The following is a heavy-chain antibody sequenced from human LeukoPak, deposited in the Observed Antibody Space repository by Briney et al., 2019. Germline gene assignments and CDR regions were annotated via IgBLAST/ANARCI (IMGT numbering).Heavy chain of an antibody. CDR2: IIPILGIA. Sequence: SVKVSCKASGGTFSSYAISWVRQAPGQGLEWMGRIIPILGIANYAQKFQGRVTITADKSTSTAYMELSSLRSEDTAVYYCARVGYGDYSSPFDYWGQGTLVTVSS. CDR1: GGTFSSYA. CDR3: ARVGYGDYSSPFDY. V-gene: IGHV1-69*04. D-gene: IGHD4-17*01. J-gene: IGHJ4*02.